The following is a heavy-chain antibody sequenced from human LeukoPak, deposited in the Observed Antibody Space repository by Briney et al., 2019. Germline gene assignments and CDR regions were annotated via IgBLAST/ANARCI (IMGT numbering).Heavy chain of an antibody. Sequence: SETLSLTCTVSGVSISSCGHYWSWIRQRPGKGLEWIGYIHYSGSTYYNPSLKSQVTISLDMSKNQFSLKLSSVTDAATAIYFCANSRDSIHYAAFDYWGQGTLVTVSS. CDR1: GVSISSCGHY. V-gene: IGHV4-31*01. D-gene: IGHD3-3*02. J-gene: IGHJ4*02. CDR3: ANSRDSIHYAAFDY. CDR2: IHYSGST.